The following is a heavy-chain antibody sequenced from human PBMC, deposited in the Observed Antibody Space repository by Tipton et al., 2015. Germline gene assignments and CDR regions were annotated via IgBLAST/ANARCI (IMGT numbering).Heavy chain of an antibody. J-gene: IGHJ5*02. V-gene: IGHV4-59*01. CDR2: IYYSGST. Sequence: TLSLTCTVSGGSISSYYWSWIRQPPGKGLEWIGYIYYSGSTNYNPSLKSRVTISVDTSKNQFSLRLRSVTAADTAVYYCARLRETYGSDSDNWFDPWGQGTLVTVSS. CDR1: GGSISSYY. D-gene: IGHD3-10*01. CDR3: ARLRETYGSDSDNWFDP.